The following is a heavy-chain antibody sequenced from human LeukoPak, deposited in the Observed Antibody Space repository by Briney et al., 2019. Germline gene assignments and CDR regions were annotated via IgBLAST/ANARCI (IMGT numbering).Heavy chain of an antibody. J-gene: IGHJ4*02. CDR2: INPSGGST. D-gene: IGHD6-13*01. Sequence: ALGKASCKASGYTLTSYYMPWVRQAAGPGLEWMGIINPSGGSTSYAQKFQGRFTMTRDTSTSTFYMELSSLMPEDTAVYYCARVIRYSSNWTEEFDYWGQGTLVTVSS. CDR3: ARVIRYSSNWTEEFDY. CDR1: GYTLTSYY. V-gene: IGHV1-46*01.